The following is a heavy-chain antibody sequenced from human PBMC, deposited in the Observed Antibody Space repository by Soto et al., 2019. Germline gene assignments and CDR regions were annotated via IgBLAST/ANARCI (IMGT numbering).Heavy chain of an antibody. CDR3: ARYFDILTGYGMEV. D-gene: IGHD3-9*01. V-gene: IGHV6-1*01. Sequence: PSQTLSLTCAISGDSVSSNSAASNWIRQSPSRGLEWLGRTYYRSKWYNDYAVSVKSRITINPDTSKNQFSLQLNSVTPEDTAVYYCARYFDILTGYGMEVWGQGTTVTVSS. CDR2: TYYRSKWYN. J-gene: IGHJ6*02. CDR1: GDSVSSNSAA.